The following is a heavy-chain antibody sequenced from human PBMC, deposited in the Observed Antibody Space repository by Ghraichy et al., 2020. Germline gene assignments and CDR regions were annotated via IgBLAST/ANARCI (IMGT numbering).Heavy chain of an antibody. Sequence: TLSLTCTVSGGSIRSYYWSWIRQAPGKGLEWIGYIYYSGSTNYNPSLNSRVTISVDTSKNQFSLKLSSVTAADTALYYCARGGAGYTFGSPIGVEYYFDYWGQGTLVTVSS. D-gene: IGHD5-18*01. V-gene: IGHV4-59*01. CDR2: IYYSGST. J-gene: IGHJ4*02. CDR1: GGSIRSYY. CDR3: ARGGAGYTFGSPIGVEYYFDY.